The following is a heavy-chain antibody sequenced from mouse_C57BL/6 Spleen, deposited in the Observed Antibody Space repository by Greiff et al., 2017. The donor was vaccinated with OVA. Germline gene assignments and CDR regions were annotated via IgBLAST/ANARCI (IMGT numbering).Heavy chain of an antibody. CDR2: FHPYNDDT. CDR3: ARKDDYDVAYFAY. D-gene: IGHD2-4*01. CDR1: GYTFTTYP. V-gene: IGHV1-47*01. Sequence: LQEPGAELVKPGASVKLSCKASGYTFTTYPIEWMKQNHGKSLEWIGNFHPYNDDTKYNEKFKGKATLTVEKSSSTVYLELSRITSDDSAVYYCARKDDYDVAYFAYWGQGTLVTVSA. J-gene: IGHJ3*01.